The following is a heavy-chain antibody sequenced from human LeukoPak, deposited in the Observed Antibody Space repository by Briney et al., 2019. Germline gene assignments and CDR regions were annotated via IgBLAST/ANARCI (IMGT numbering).Heavy chain of an antibody. V-gene: IGHV4-61*02. CDR2: IYTNGCA. J-gene: IGHJ4*02. CDR1: GGSVTSGNYY. CDR3: AREPPGY. Sequence: SETPSLTCTVSGGSVTSGNYYWDWIRQPAGKGLEWIGRIYTNGCASYNPSLKSRFTISIDASKNQFSLKLSSVTAADTAVYYCAREPPGYWGQGILVTVSS.